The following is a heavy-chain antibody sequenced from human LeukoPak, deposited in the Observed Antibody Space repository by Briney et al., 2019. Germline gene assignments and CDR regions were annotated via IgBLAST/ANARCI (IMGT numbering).Heavy chain of an antibody. CDR1: GFTFSDYY. J-gene: IGHJ3*02. D-gene: IGHD7-27*01. CDR2: IRANGETT. V-gene: IGHV3-23*01. Sequence: GGSLRLSCAASGFTFSDYYMTWIRQAPGKGLEWVSGIRANGETTYYADSVRGRFTISRDNSRSMVWLQMNSLTAEDTAMYYCGRDLNWGAFDIRGLGTLVTVSS. CDR3: GRDLNWGAFDI.